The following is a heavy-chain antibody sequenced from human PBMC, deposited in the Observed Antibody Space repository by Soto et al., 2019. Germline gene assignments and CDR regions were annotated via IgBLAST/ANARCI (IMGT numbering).Heavy chain of an antibody. Sequence: QVQLQESGPGLVTPSQTLSLTCTVSGGSISNGGYYWSWIRQHPGKGLEWIGYIYYSGSTFFNPSLSSRVTVSVDSSKNQFSLKLSSVTAADTAVYYCARGGYYFYYGMDVWGQGTTVTVSS. CDR2: IYYSGST. V-gene: IGHV4-31*03. CDR1: GGSISNGGYY. J-gene: IGHJ6*02. CDR3: ARGGYYFYYGMDV.